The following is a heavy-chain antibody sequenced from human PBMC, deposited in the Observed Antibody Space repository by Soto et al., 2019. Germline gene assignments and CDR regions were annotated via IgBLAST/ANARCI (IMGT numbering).Heavy chain of an antibody. Sequence: SETLSLTCTVSGGSINNYYWSWIRQPPGKGLEWIGYIYYSGSTNYNPSLKSRVTISVDTSKNQFSLKLSSVTAADTAVYYCARIRMGPIDYWGQGTLVTVSS. V-gene: IGHV4-59*01. D-gene: IGHD1-26*01. J-gene: IGHJ4*02. CDR2: IYYSGST. CDR3: ARIRMGPIDY. CDR1: GGSINNYY.